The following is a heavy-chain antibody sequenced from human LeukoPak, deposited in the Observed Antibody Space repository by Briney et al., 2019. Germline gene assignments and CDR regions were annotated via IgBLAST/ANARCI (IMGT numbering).Heavy chain of an antibody. V-gene: IGHV3-23*01. CDR1: GFTFSSYG. J-gene: IGHJ4*02. CDR2: ISGSGGST. CDR3: AKKNPGDYYYYFDY. Sequence: GGSLRLSCAASGFTFSSYGMSWVRQAPGKGLEWVSAISGSGGSTYYADSVKGRFTISRDNSKNTLYLEMNSLRADDTAVYYCAKKNPGDYYYYFDYWGQGTLVTVSS. D-gene: IGHD3-22*01.